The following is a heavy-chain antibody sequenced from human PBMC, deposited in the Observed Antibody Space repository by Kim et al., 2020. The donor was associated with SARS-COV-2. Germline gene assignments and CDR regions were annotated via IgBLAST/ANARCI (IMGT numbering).Heavy chain of an antibody. D-gene: IGHD2-2*02. CDR2: IHQSGTI. CDR1: GGSFSGYY. J-gene: IGHJ6*02. CDR3: ARGRAGVVPAPILGIGPHYDYFIMDV. V-gene: IGHV4-34*01. Sequence: SETLSLTCAVYGGSFSGYYWSWIRQTPGKGLEWIGKIHQSGTINYNPSLKSRVTISIDTSKNQFSLKLSSVTAADTGFYHCARGRAGVVPAPILGIGPHYDYFIMDVWGHGTTVTVSS.